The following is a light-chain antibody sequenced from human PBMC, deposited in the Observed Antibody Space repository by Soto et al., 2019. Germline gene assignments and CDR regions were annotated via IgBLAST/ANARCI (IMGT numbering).Light chain of an antibody. CDR3: QQSFSPPYN. Sequence: IQMTQSPSSLSASVGDRVTITCRASQSLSSRLTWYKQKPGEAPKLLIYETSSLHSGVPSRFSVSGSETDFTLTITSLQPEYGAPDYGQQSFSPPYNFGQGTNLEIK. CDR2: ETS. V-gene: IGKV1-39*01. J-gene: IGKJ2*01. CDR1: QSLSSR.